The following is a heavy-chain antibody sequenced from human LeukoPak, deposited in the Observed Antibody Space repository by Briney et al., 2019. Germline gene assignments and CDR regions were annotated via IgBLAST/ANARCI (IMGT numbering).Heavy chain of an antibody. CDR3: AKDRSIAVAGTVDY. CDR2: IKPDGNDK. CDR1: GFTFSIHW. V-gene: IGHV3-7*03. J-gene: IGHJ4*02. D-gene: IGHD6-19*01. Sequence: GGSLRLSCVASGFTFSIHWMTWVRQAPGKGLEWVATIKPDGNDKFFVDSVKGRFTISRDNAKNSLYLQMNSLRAEDTALYYCAKDRSIAVAGTVDYWGQGTLVTVSS.